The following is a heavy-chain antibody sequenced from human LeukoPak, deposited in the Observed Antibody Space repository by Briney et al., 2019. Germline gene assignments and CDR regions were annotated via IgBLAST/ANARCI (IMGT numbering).Heavy chain of an antibody. CDR3: AKGYYYDSSGNYSPFDY. J-gene: IGHJ4*02. CDR1: GFTFSSYA. V-gene: IGHV3-23*01. D-gene: IGHD3-22*01. Sequence: PGGSLRLSCAASGFTFSSYAMSWVRQAPGKGLEWVSAISGSGGSTYYADSVKGRFTISRDNSKNTLYLQMNSLRAEDTAVYYCAKGYYYDSSGNYSPFDYWGQGTLVTVSS. CDR2: ISGSGGST.